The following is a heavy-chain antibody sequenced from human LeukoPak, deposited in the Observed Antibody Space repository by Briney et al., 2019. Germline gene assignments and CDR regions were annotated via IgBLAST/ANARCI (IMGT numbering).Heavy chain of an antibody. CDR2: ISSSSSTI. D-gene: IGHD2-2*01. V-gene: IGHV3-48*01. Sequence: GGSLRLSCAASGFTFSSYSMNWVRQAPGKGLEWVSYISSSSSTIYYADSVKGRFTISRDNAKNSLYLQMNGLRAEDTAVYYCARRSIVVVPAAIRYYYYYMDVWGKGTTVTVSS. J-gene: IGHJ6*03. CDR3: ARRSIVVVPAAIRYYYYYMDV. CDR1: GFTFSSYS.